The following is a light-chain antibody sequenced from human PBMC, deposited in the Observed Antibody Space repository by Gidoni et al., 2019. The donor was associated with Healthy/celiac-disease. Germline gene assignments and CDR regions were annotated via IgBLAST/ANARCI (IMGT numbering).Light chain of an antibody. CDR3: NSRDSSGNPMGV. V-gene: IGLV3-19*01. CDR1: SLRSYY. CDR2: GKN. J-gene: IGLJ2*01. Sequence: SSELTQDPAVSVALGQTVRITCQGDSLRSYYASWYQQKPGQAPVLVIYGKNNRPSGIPDRFSGSSSGNTASLTITGAQAEDEADYYCNSRDSSGNPMGVFGGGTKLXVL.